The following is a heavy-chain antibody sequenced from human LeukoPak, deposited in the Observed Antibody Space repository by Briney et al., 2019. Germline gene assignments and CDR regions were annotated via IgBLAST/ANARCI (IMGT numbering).Heavy chain of an antibody. D-gene: IGHD3-10*01. V-gene: IGHV4-4*07. J-gene: IGHJ5*02. CDR1: GGSISSYY. CDR3: ARDSGTTGEVKFDP. Sequence: PSETLSLTCTVSGGSISSYYWSWIRQPAGTALEWIGRIYTSGAITYNPSLKSRVTMSVDTSKNQFSLKLSSVTAADTAVYYCARDSGTTGEVKFDPWGQGTLVTVSS. CDR2: IYTSGAI.